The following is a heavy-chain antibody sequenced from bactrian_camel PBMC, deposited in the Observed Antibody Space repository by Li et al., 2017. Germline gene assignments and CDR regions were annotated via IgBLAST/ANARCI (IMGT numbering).Heavy chain of an antibody. J-gene: IGHJ4*01. D-gene: IGHD5*01. CDR3: AADPGLGGPDPPLGDHWYNY. Sequence: HVQLVESGGGSVQTGGSLRLSCAVTGVTTSTYCMGWFRQIPDREREGVAVIDSEDYTSYADSVEGRFTISKDNAKKILYLQMNSLKPEDTAMYYCAADPGLGGPDPPLGDHWYNYWGQGTQVTVS. CDR1: GVTTSTYC. CDR2: IDSEDYT. V-gene: IGHV3S53*01.